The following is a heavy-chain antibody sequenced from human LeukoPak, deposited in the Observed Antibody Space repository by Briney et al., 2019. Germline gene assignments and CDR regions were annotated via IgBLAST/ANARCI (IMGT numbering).Heavy chain of an antibody. D-gene: IGHD2-2*01. V-gene: IGHV1-2*02. CDR1: GYTFTASY. CDR2: INPDSGST. Sequence: ASVKVSFTASGYTFTASYMHWLRQAPGQGPEWMGWINPDSGSTKYAQNFQGRVTMTRDRSISTVYMELSRLRSDDTAVYYCARVSALVLVPAAFYFDSWGQGTLVTVSS. J-gene: IGHJ4*02. CDR3: ARVSALVLVPAAFYFDS.